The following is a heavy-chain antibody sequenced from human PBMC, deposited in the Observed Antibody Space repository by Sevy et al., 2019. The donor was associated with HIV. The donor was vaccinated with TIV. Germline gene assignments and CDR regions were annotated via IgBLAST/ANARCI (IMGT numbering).Heavy chain of an antibody. CDR3: TNRGIVIITGFDY. Sequence: GGSLRLSCAASGVIFNSHAMSWVRQAPGKGLEWVSTISGSGGYTYYSDSVKGRFSIFRDNSKNTVYLQMNSLRAEDTAVYYCTNRGIVIITGFDYWGQGTLVTVSS. V-gene: IGHV3-23*01. J-gene: IGHJ4*02. CDR2: ISGSGGYT. CDR1: GVIFNSHA. D-gene: IGHD1-20*01.